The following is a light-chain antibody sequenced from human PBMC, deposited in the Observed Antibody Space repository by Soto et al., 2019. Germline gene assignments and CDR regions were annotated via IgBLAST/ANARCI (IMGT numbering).Light chain of an antibody. CDR1: QSVFSNSNNKKY. J-gene: IGKJ1*01. CDR2: WAS. V-gene: IGKV4-1*01. CDR3: QQYYSTPWT. Sequence: DIVMTQSADSLAVSLGERATINCKSSQSVFSNSNNKKYLAWYQQKPGQPPKLLIHWASIRESGVPERFGXSGSGTHFHTTIKSLQAEDVAVYYCQQYYSTPWTFGQGTKVDIK.